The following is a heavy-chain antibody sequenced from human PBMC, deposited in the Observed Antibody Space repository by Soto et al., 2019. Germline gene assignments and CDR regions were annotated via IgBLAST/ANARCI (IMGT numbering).Heavy chain of an antibody. CDR3: ARGPTIEPGGMDV. V-gene: IGHV4-30-4*01. Sequence: QVQLQESGPGLVKPSQTLSLTCTVSGGSISSGDYYWSWIRQPPGKGLEWIGYIYYSGSTYYNPSLKSRVTRSGDTSKNQFALKRSAVTAADTAVYYCARGPTIEPGGMDVWGQGTTVTVSS. CDR1: GGSISSGDYY. J-gene: IGHJ6*02. CDR2: IYYSGST. D-gene: IGHD3-9*01.